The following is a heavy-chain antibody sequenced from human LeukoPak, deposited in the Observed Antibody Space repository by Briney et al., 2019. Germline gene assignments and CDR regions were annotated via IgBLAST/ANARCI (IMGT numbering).Heavy chain of an antibody. Sequence: GGSPKISCTGSGYSFSSYWIAWVRQMPGKGLEWMGIIYPGDSDTRYSPSFQGQFTISADKSISTAYLQWSSLKASDSAIYYCAGAAAGTAIDSWGQGTLVTVSS. D-gene: IGHD6-13*01. CDR3: AGAAAGTAIDS. J-gene: IGHJ4*02. CDR1: GYSFSSYW. CDR2: IYPGDSDT. V-gene: IGHV5-51*01.